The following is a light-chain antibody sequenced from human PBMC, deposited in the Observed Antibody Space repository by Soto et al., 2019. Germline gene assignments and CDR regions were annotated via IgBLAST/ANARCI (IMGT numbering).Light chain of an antibody. CDR1: QTITTY. J-gene: IGKJ1*01. CDR2: GAS. V-gene: IGKV3-11*01. Sequence: EIVLTQSPATLSLSPGERATLSCRASQTITTYLAWYQQKPGQPPRLLIYGASNRATGIPARFSGSGSGTDFTLTVTRLEPEDFAVYHCQQYDGSPRTFGQGTKVEIK. CDR3: QQYDGSPRT.